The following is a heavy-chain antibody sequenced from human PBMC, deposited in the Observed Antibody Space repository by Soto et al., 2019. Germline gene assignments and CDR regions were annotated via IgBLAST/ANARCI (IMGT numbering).Heavy chain of an antibody. Sequence: ASVKVSCKASGYTFTSYGISWVRQAPGQGLEWMGWISAYNGNTNYAQKLQGRVTMTTDTSTSTAYMELRSLRSDDTAVYYCARDLGYCSSTSCYDNWFDPWGQGTLVTVSS. D-gene: IGHD2-2*01. J-gene: IGHJ5*02. CDR3: ARDLGYCSSTSCYDNWFDP. CDR2: ISAYNGNT. CDR1: GYTFTSYG. V-gene: IGHV1-18*01.